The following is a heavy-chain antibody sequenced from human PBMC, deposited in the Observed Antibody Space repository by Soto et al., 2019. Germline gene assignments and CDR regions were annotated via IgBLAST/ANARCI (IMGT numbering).Heavy chain of an antibody. D-gene: IGHD3-22*01. CDR3: ARGGYYDSSGYYNFDY. V-gene: IGHV4-34*01. Sequence: SLTCAVYGGSFSGYYWSWIRQPPGKGLEWIGEINHSGSTNYNPSLKSRVTISVDTSKNQFSLKLSSVTAADTAVYYCARGGYYDSSGYYNFDYWGQGTLVTVSS. J-gene: IGHJ4*02. CDR2: INHSGST. CDR1: GGSFSGYY.